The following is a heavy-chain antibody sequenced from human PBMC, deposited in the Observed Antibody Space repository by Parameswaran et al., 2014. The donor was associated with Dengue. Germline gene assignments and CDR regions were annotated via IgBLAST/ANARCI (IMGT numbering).Heavy chain of an antibody. D-gene: IGHD2-21*01. V-gene: IGHV3-66*01. Sequence: RWIRQPPGKGLEWVSIIYSGGNTYYADSVKGRFIFSRDNSKNTLYLQMTSLRGEDTAVYYCARGPPDSSYYYYGMDVWGQGTTVTVSS. J-gene: IGHJ6*02. CDR3: ARGPPDSSYYYYGMDV. CDR2: IYSGGNT.